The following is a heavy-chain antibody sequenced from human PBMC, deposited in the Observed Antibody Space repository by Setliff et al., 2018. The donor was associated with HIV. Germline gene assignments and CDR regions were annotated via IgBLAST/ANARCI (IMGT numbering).Heavy chain of an antibody. V-gene: IGHV3-48*03. J-gene: IGHJ6*02. CDR3: AYYSLGNFYLGYYYYHGMDV. Sequence: GGSLRLSCGASGFTFSSYEMNWVRQAPGKGLEWVSYIGSSGNTIYYADSVKGRFTISRDNAKNSLYLEMISLRAEDTAVYYCAYYSLGNFYLGYYYYHGMDVWGQGTTVTVSS. CDR1: GFTFSSYE. D-gene: IGHD3-10*01. CDR2: IGSSGNTI.